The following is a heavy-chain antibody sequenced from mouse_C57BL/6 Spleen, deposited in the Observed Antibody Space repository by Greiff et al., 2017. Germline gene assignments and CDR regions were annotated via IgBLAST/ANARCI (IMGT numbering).Heavy chain of an antibody. CDR2: IYPGGGYT. D-gene: IGHD2-1*01. CDR1: GYTFTNYW. V-gene: IGHV1-63*01. CDR3: ARMDYGNQAWLAY. J-gene: IGHJ3*01. Sequence: QVQLQQSGAELVRPGTSVKMSCKASGYTFTNYWIGWAKQRPGHGLEWIGDIYPGGGYTNYNEKFKGKATLTADKSSSTAYMQFSSLTSEDSAIYYCARMDYGNQAWLAYWGQGTLVTVSA.